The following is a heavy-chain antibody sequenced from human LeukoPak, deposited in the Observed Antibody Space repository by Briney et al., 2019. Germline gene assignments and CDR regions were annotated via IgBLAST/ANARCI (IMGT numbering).Heavy chain of an antibody. J-gene: IGHJ6*03. CDR2: IKQDGSEK. V-gene: IGHV3-7*01. D-gene: IGHD3-9*01. CDR3: ARMKGPLRYFPGGYYYMDV. CDR1: GFTFSSYW. Sequence: GGSLRLSCAASGFTFSSYWMSWDRQAPGKGLEWVANIKQDGSEKYYVDSVKGRFTISRDNAKNSLYLQMNSLRAEDTAVYYCARMKGPLRYFPGGYYYMDVWGKGTTVTVSS.